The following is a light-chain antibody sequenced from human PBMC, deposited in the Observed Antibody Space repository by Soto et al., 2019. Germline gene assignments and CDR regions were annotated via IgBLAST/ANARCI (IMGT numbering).Light chain of an antibody. V-gene: IGKV3-15*01. CDR1: QSVSSN. CDR2: GAS. Sequence: IVMTASPTTPSLAPRERANLSCRASQSVSSNFAWYQHKPGQAPRLLIYGASTRATGIPARIGGSGSGTEFTLAISSLQSEDFAVYYCQQYNNWPQTFGQGTKVDI. CDR3: QQYNNWPQT. J-gene: IGKJ1*01.